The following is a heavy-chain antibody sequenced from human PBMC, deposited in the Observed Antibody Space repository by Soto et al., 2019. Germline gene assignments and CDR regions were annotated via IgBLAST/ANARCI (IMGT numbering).Heavy chain of an antibody. V-gene: IGHV4-30-4*01. D-gene: IGHD2-15*01. J-gene: IGHJ5*02. Sequence: QVQLQESGPGLVKPSQTLSLTCTVSGGSISSGDYYWSWIRQPPGKGLEWIGYIYYSGSTYYNPSFKSRVTISVDTSKNQFSLKLSSVTAADTAVYYCARARIQGIVADWFDPWGQGTLVTVSS. CDR1: GGSISSGDYY. CDR3: ARARIQGIVADWFDP. CDR2: IYYSGST.